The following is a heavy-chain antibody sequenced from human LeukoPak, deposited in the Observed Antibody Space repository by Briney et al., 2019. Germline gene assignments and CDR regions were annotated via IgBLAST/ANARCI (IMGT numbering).Heavy chain of an antibody. CDR3: AKAELGVDTFFDY. CDR2: LSGSGAGT. CDR1: GYSFTNYW. Sequence: GESLKISCKGSGYSFTNYWIAWVRQAPGRGLEWVATLSGSGAGTYYSDSVQGRFTISRDNSKRTLFLQMNSLRAEDTAFYYCAKAELGVDTFFDYWGQGTLVTVSS. D-gene: IGHD3-3*01. J-gene: IGHJ4*02. V-gene: IGHV3-23*01.